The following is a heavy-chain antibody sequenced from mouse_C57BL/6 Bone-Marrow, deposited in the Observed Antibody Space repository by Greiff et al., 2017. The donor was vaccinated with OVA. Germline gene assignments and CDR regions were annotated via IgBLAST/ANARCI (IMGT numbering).Heavy chain of an antibody. J-gene: IGHJ3*01. V-gene: IGHV1-52*01. CDR2: IDPSDSET. CDR1: GYTFTSYW. CDR3: ARRGYYGSRYDFAY. D-gene: IGHD1-1*01. Sequence: QVQLQQPGAELVRPGSSVKLSCKASGYTFTSYWMHWVKQRPIQGLEWIGNIDPSDSETHYNQKFKDKATLTVDKSSSTAYMQLSSLTSEDSAVYYCARRGYYGSRYDFAYWGQGTLVTVSA.